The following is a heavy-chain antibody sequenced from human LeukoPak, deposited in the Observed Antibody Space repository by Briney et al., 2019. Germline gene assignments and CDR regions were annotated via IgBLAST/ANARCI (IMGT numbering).Heavy chain of an antibody. Sequence: ASVKVSCKASGFTFTGYYMHWVRQAPGQGLEWMGWISAYNGNTNYAQKLQGRVTMTTDTSTSTAYMELRSLRSDDTAVYYCARGRYGDYINWFDPWGQGTLVTVSS. J-gene: IGHJ5*02. V-gene: IGHV1-18*04. CDR3: ARGRYGDYINWFDP. D-gene: IGHD4-17*01. CDR2: ISAYNGNT. CDR1: GFTFTGYY.